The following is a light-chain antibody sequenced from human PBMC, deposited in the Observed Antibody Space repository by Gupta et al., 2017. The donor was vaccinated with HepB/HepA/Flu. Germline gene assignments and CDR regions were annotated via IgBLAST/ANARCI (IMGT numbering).Light chain of an antibody. CDR2: GNS. J-gene: IGLJ3*02. CDR3: QSYDSSLSGCV. V-gene: IGLV1-40*01. CDR1: SSNIGAGYD. Sequence: QSVLTPPPSVSVAPGQRVTISCTGSSSNIGAGYDVHWYQQLPGTAPKLLIYGNSNRPSGVPDRFSGSKSGTSASLAITGLQAEDETDYYCQSYDSSLSGCVFGGGTKLTVL.